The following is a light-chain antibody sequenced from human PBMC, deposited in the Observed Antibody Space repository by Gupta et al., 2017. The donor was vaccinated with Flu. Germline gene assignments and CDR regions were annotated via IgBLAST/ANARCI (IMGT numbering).Light chain of an antibody. Sequence: PSPVSPSARARVTSPCLASQNKRKYLDWYQQKPGQCPKLLIYLASNRQSGVPSRFSGSGSGTDFTLNISSVQPEDFGAYYCKQAFDAPPAFGQGTNLEMK. J-gene: IGKJ1*01. CDR1: QNKRKY. CDR2: LAS. CDR3: KQAFDAPPA. V-gene: IGKV1-39*01.